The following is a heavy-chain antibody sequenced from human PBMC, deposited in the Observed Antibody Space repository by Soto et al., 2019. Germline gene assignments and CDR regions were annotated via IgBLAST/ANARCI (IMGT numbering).Heavy chain of an antibody. D-gene: IGHD3-22*01. V-gene: IGHV1-69*01. CDR3: ARPRSYYYDSSAERAFDI. Sequence: QVQRVQSGAEVKKPGSSVKVSCKASGGTFSNYAISWVRQAPGQGLEWMGGIIPIFGTANYAQTFQGRVTITADESTSTAYMELSSLRSEDTAVYYCARPRSYYYDSSAERAFDIWGQGTMVTVSS. J-gene: IGHJ3*02. CDR1: GGTFSNYA. CDR2: IIPIFGTA.